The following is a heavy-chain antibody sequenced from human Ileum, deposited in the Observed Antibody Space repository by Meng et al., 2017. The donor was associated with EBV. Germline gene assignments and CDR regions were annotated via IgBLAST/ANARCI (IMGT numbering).Heavy chain of an antibody. CDR2: INHSGST. J-gene: IGHJ5*02. Sequence: QVQLKQWGAGLLKPSETLSLTFAVYGGFFSGYYWSWIRQSPGKGLEWIGEINHSGSTNYNPSLKSRVTISVDTSKNQFSLKLTSVTAADTAVYYCAREARSSGYHPGIGPWGQGTLVTVSS. CDR3: AREARSSGYHPGIGP. D-gene: IGHD3-22*01. V-gene: IGHV4-34*02. CDR1: GGFFSGYY.